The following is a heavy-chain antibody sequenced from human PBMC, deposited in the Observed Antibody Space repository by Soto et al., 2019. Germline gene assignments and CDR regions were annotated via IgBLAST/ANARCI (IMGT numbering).Heavy chain of an antibody. Sequence: GESLKISCKGSGYSFTSYWIGWVRQMPGKGLEWMGIIYPGDSDTRYSPSFQGQVTISADKSISTAYLQWSSLKASDTAMYYCARQMDFWSGYDPVSHYGMDVWGQGTTVTVSS. D-gene: IGHD3-3*01. J-gene: IGHJ6*02. CDR2: IYPGDSDT. CDR1: GYSFTSYW. CDR3: ARQMDFWSGYDPVSHYGMDV. V-gene: IGHV5-51*01.